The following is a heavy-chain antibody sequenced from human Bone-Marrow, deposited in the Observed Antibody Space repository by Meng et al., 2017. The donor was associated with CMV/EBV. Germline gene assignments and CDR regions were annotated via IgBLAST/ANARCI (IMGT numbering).Heavy chain of an antibody. J-gene: IGHJ5*02. CDR3: AREGDCNSTSCLQPENWFDP. CDR1: TGYW. D-gene: IGHD2-2*01. V-gene: IGHV5-51*01. Sequence: TGYWVGWVRPMPGKGLGWMGIIYPGDSDTRYSPSFQDQVTISADKSISTAYLQWNSLKASDTAMYYCAREGDCNSTSCLQPENWFDPWGQGTLVTVSS. CDR2: IYPGDSDT.